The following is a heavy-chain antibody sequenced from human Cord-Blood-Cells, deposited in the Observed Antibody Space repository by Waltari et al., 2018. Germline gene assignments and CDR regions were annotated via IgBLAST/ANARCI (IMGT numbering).Heavy chain of an antibody. CDR2: IYYIGST. V-gene: IGHV4-39*01. D-gene: IGHD3-3*01. J-gene: IGHJ3*02. CDR3: ARRYYDFWSGYYTGDAFDI. CDR1: GGSISSSSYY. Sequence: QLQLQESGPGLVKPSETLSLTCTVSGGSISSSSYYWGWIRQPPGKGLEWIGSIYYIGSTYSNPSLKSRVTISVDTSKNQFSLKLSSVTAADTAVYYCARRYYDFWSGYYTGDAFDIWGQGTMVTVSS.